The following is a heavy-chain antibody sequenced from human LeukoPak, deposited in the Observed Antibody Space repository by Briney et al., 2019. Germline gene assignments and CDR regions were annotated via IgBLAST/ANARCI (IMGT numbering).Heavy chain of an antibody. CDR1: GFTFSSFA. CDR3: ARDPTFDY. CDR2: ISYDGSKK. Sequence: QAGRSLRLSCAASGFTFSSFAMHWVRQAPGKGLEWVAVISYDGSKKYYADSVKGRFTISRDNSKNTLYLQMNSLRAEDTPVYYCARDPTFDYWGQGTLVTVSS. V-gene: IGHV3-30*01. J-gene: IGHJ4*02.